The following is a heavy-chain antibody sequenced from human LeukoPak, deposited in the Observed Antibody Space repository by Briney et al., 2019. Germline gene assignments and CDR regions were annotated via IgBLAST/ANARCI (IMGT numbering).Heavy chain of an antibody. J-gene: IGHJ4*02. CDR3: ARAAAGTTINY. CDR1: GFTFSSYG. V-gene: IGHV3-33*01. CDR2: IWYDGSNK. Sequence: PGGSLRLSCAASGFTFSSYGMHWVRQAPGKGLEWVAVIWYDGSNKYYADSVKGRFTISRDNSKNTLYQQMNSLRAEDTAVYYCARAAAGTTINYWGQGTLVTVSS. D-gene: IGHD6-13*01.